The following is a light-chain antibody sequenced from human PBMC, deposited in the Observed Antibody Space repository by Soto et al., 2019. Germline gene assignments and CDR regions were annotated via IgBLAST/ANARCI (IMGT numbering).Light chain of an antibody. Sequence: EIVLTPAPATLSLSPVERATLPCRASQRVSSNLAWYRQKPGQAPRLLIYDSSNRAAGIPARFSGSGSGTDFTLTVSSLEPEDFVVYYCQQRSDWPWTFGQGTKVDIK. J-gene: IGKJ1*01. V-gene: IGKV3-11*01. CDR3: QQRSDWPWT. CDR2: DSS. CDR1: QRVSSN.